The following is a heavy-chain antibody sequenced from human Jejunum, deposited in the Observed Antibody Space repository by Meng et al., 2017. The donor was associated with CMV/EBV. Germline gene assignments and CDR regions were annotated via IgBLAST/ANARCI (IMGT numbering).Heavy chain of an antibody. CDR3: AREPAVYAPPDYYGMDV. CDR1: FSSYE. J-gene: IGHJ6*02. Sequence: FSSYEMNWVRQAPGEGLEWLSHIDSSGSTTSYTDSVKGRFTISRDNAKNSLYLQMNRLRAEDTALYYCAREPAVYAPPDYYGMDVWGQGTTVTVSS. V-gene: IGHV3-48*03. CDR2: IDSSGSTT. D-gene: IGHD2-8*01.